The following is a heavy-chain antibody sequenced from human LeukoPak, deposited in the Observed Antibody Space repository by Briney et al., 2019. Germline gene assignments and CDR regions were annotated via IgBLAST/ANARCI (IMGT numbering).Heavy chain of an antibody. CDR3: AGYSGSYQGYFDY. CDR1: GYTFTSYG. Sequence: SVKVSCKASGYTFTSYGISWVRQAPGQGLEWMGGIIPIFGTANYAQKFQGRVTITTDESTSTAYMELSSLRSEDTAVYYCAGYSGSYQGYFDYWGQGTLVTVSS. D-gene: IGHD1-26*01. J-gene: IGHJ4*02. V-gene: IGHV1-69*05. CDR2: IIPIFGTA.